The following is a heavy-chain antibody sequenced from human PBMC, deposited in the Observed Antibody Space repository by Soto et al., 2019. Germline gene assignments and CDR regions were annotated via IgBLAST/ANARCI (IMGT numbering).Heavy chain of an antibody. D-gene: IGHD3-3*01. CDR2: ISTYNGNT. V-gene: IGHV1-18*01. Sequence: QVQLVQSGAEVKRPGASVKVSCEASGYTFSSYAISWVRQAPGHGLEWMGWISTYNGNTNYAQKFQGRVTMTTDTSTSTAYLEVRSLRSDDTAVYYCARDRGYYDFWSGYSAFDSWGQGTLVTVSS. CDR1: GYTFSSYA. CDR3: ARDRGYYDFWSGYSAFDS. J-gene: IGHJ4*02.